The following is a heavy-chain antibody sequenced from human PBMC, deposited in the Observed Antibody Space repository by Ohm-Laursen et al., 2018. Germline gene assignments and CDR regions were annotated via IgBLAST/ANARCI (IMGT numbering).Heavy chain of an antibody. J-gene: IGHJ6*02. CDR2: ISSSGSNI. V-gene: IGHV3-11*01. CDR1: GFTFSDYY. Sequence: SLRLSCTAFGFTFSDYYMSWIRQAPGKGLEWVSSISSSGSNIYYADSVKGRFTISRDNAKNSLFLQMNTLRAEDTAVYYCARRRSSHYSYTMDVWGQGTTVTVSS. CDR3: ARRRSSHYSYTMDV. D-gene: IGHD2-15*01.